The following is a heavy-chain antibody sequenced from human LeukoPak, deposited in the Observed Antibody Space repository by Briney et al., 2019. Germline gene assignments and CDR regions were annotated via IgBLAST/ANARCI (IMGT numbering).Heavy chain of an antibody. J-gene: IGHJ6*03. CDR3: ARERLTVTTNYMDV. CDR2: IKQDGSEK. Sequence: GGSLRLSCAASGFTFSSYWMSWVRQAPGKGLEWVANIKQDGSEKYYVDSVKGRFTISRDNAKNSLYLQMNSLRAEDTAVYCCARERLTVTTNYMDVWGKGTTVTVSS. V-gene: IGHV3-7*01. D-gene: IGHD4-17*01. CDR1: GFTFSSYW.